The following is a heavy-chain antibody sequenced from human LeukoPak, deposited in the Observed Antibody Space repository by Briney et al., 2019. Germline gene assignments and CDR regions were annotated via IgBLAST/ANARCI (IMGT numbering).Heavy chain of an antibody. J-gene: IGHJ4*02. CDR3: ARGGSDTAMAHDY. D-gene: IGHD5-18*01. V-gene: IGHV3-74*01. Sequence: RSGGSLRLSCAASGFTFSNHWMHWVRHAPGKGLMWVSRINRDGSRTDYADSVKGRFTISRDDAKNTLYLQVNSLRAEDTAVYFCARGGSDTAMAHDYWGQGTLVTVSS. CDR1: GFTFSNHW. CDR2: INRDGSRT.